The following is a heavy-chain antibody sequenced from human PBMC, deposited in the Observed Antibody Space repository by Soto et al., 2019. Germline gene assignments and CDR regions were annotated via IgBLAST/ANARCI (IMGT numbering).Heavy chain of an antibody. CDR3: ARGGGAWGSLYYYYGMDV. V-gene: IGHV1-58*01. D-gene: IGHD3-16*01. CDR2: IVVCSGNA. J-gene: IGHJ6*02. CDR1: GFTFTSSA. Sequence: SVKVSCKASGFTFTSSAVQWVRQARGQRLEWIGWIVVCSGNANYAQKFQERVTITRDMSTSTAYMELSRLRSDDTAVYSGARGGGAWGSLYYYYGMDVWGQGTTVTVSS.